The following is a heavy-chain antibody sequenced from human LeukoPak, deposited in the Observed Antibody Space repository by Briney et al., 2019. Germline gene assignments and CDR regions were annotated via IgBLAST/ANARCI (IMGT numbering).Heavy chain of an antibody. CDR1: GFSFSSYG. D-gene: IGHD4-17*01. Sequence: GGSLRLSCAASGFSFSSYGMHWVRQAPGKGLEWVAVNSFDGNNKDYADSVKGRFAISRDNSKNTLYLQMNSLRSEDTAVYYCARDRDYAFDYWGQGTLVTVSS. J-gene: IGHJ4*02. CDR2: NSFDGNNK. CDR3: ARDRDYAFDY. V-gene: IGHV3-30*03.